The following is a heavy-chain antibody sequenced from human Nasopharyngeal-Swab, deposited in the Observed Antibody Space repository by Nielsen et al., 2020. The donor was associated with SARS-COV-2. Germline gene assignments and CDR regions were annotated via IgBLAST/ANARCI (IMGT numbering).Heavy chain of an antibody. J-gene: IGHJ4*02. CDR3: AKDVGLLSLGAFDY. V-gene: IGHV3-23*01. Sequence: VCQAPGKGLEWVSAISGSGGSTYYADSVKGRFTISRDNSKNTLYLQMNSLRAEDTAVYYSAKDVGLLSLGAFDYWGQGTLVTVSS. CDR2: ISGSGGST. D-gene: IGHD1-26*01.